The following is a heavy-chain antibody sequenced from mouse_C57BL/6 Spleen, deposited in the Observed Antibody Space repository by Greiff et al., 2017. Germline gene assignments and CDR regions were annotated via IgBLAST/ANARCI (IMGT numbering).Heavy chain of an antibody. CDR3: ARYIFGYDCYFDV. CDR1: GYTFTSYW. D-gene: IGHD2-2*01. Sequence: QVQLQQPGAELVKPGASVKLSCKASGYTFTSYWMQWVKQRPGQGLEWIGEIDPSDSYTNYNQKFKGKATLTVDTSSSTAYMQLSSLTSEDSAVYYCARYIFGYDCYFDVWGTGTTVTVSS. J-gene: IGHJ1*03. V-gene: IGHV1-50*01. CDR2: IDPSDSYT.